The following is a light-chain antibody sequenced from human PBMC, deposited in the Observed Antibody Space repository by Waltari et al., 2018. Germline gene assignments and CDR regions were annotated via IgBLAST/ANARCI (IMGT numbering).Light chain of an antibody. CDR1: QSVNSY. Sequence: ETVVTQSPATLSLSPGDRATLSCRASQSVNSYLNWYQQNPGQAPRLLIFNTSNRATGIPARFSGSGSGSAFTLTISSLEPEDFAVYYCQQHYSWPPTFGGGTKVEIK. CDR3: QQHYSWPPT. V-gene: IGKV3-11*01. CDR2: NTS. J-gene: IGKJ4*01.